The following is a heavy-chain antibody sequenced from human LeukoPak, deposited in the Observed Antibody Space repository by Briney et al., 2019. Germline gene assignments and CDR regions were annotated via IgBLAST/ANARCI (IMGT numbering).Heavy chain of an antibody. V-gene: IGHV3-30*03. CDR2: ISYDGSNK. CDR3: ARDSNLLLWFGELPRPLYYYYYYYMDV. J-gene: IGHJ6*03. D-gene: IGHD3-10*01. CDR1: GFTFSSYG. Sequence: GGSLRLSCAASGFTFSSYGMHWVRQAPGKGLEWVAVISYDGSNKYYADSVKGRFTISRDNAKNSLYLQMNSLRAEDTAVYYCARDSNLLLWFGELPRPLYYYYYYYMDVWGKGTTVTVSS.